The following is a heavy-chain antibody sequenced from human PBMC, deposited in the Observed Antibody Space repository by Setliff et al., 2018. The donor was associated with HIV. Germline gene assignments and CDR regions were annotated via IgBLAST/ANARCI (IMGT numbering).Heavy chain of an antibody. CDR3: AKELAASGLGYFDS. J-gene: IGHJ4*02. CDR1: GFTFSSYV. V-gene: IGHV3-23*01. CDR2: ILSTGERT. Sequence: GGSLRLSCAATGFTFSSYVLHWVRQAPGEGLEWVSAILSTGERTFYADSVKGRFTISRDNSKNTVYLQMNSLRAKDTAEYYCAKELAASGLGYFDSWGRGILVTVSS. D-gene: IGHD3-22*01.